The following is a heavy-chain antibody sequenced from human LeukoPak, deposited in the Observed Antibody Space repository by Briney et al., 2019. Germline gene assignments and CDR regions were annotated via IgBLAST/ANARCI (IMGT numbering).Heavy chain of an antibody. Sequence: SEALSLTCTVSGGSVSSSSYYWGWIRQPPGKGLEWIGSIYYSGSTYYNPSLKSRVTISVDTSKNQFSLKLSSVTAADTAVYYCARAYSSSWYYFDYWGQGTLVTVSS. CDR1: GGSVSSSSYY. CDR2: IYYSGST. J-gene: IGHJ4*02. CDR3: ARAYSSSWYYFDY. D-gene: IGHD6-13*01. V-gene: IGHV4-39*01.